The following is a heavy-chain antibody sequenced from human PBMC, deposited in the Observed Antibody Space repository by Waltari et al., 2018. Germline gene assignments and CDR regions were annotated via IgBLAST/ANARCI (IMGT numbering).Heavy chain of an antibody. CDR1: GFTFSSYA. V-gene: IGHV3-30-3*01. D-gene: IGHD6-13*01. CDR3: ARWDKEQQLAKVSWYFDY. J-gene: IGHJ4*02. CDR2: ISYDGSNK. Sequence: QVQLVESGGGVVQPGRSLRLSCAASGFTFSSYAMHWVRQAPGKGLEWVAVISYDGSNKYYTDSVKGRFTISRDNSTNTLYLQMNSLRAEYTAVYYCARWDKEQQLAKVSWYFDYWGQGTLVTVSS.